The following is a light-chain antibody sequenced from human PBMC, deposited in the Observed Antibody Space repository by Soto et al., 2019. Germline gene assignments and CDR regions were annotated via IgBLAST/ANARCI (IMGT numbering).Light chain of an antibody. CDR1: QSVSSY. V-gene: IGKV3-15*01. CDR3: QQYNSGTPYT. CDR2: GAS. Sequence: EIVLTQSPATLSLSPGERASLSCRASQSVSSYLAWYQQKAGQAPRLLIYGASTRATGIPARFSGSGSGTEFTLTISTRQSEDVAFYYYQQYNSGTPYTLGQGTKVDIK. J-gene: IGKJ2*01.